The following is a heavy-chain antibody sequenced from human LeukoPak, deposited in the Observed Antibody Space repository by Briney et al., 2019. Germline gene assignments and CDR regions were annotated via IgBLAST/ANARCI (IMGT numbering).Heavy chain of an antibody. D-gene: IGHD1-26*01. CDR1: GFTFSSYG. J-gene: IGHJ6*02. V-gene: IGHV3-33*01. Sequence: GGSLRLSCAASGFTFSSYGMHWVRQAPGKGLEWVAVIWCDGSNKYYADSVKGRFTISRDNSKNTLYLQMNSLRAEDTAVYYCARDVHSGSSYYYYGMDVWGQGTTVTVSS. CDR3: ARDVHSGSSYYYYGMDV. CDR2: IWCDGSNK.